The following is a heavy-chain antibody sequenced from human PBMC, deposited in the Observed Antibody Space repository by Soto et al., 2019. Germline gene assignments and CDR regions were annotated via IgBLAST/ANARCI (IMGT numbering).Heavy chain of an antibody. D-gene: IGHD1-7*01. Sequence: PGGSLRLSCAASGFTFSSYAMSWVRQAPGKGLEWVSAISGSGGSTYYADSVKGRFTISRDNSKNTLYLQMNSLRAEDTAVYYCAICGLELGLPGPYYYGMDVWGQGTTVTAP. J-gene: IGHJ6*02. CDR2: ISGSGGST. CDR3: AICGLELGLPGPYYYGMDV. CDR1: GFTFSSYA. V-gene: IGHV3-23*01.